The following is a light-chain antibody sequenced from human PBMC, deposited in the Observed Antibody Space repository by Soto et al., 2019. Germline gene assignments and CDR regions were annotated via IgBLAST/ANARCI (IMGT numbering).Light chain of an antibody. CDR3: QQYYSTPWT. J-gene: IGKJ1*01. Sequence: DIVMTQSPDSLVVSLGERATINCKSSQNVLYSSNNKNYLAWYQQKSGQPPKLLIYWASTRESGVPDRFSASGSGTDFTLTISSLQAEDVAVYYCQQYYSTPWTFGQGTKVEIK. CDR1: QNVLYSSNNKNY. CDR2: WAS. V-gene: IGKV4-1*01.